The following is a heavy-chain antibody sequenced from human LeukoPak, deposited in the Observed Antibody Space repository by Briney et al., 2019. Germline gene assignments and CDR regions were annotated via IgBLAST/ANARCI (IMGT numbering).Heavy chain of an antibody. Sequence: GGSLRLSCAASGFTFSDYYMSWIRQAPGKGLEWVSDISSSDSTIYYADSVKGRSTISRDNAKNSLYLQLNSLRAEDTAVYYCARDGSRYCSSTSCYSGYYYYGMDVWGQGTTVTVSS. J-gene: IGHJ6*02. CDR1: GFTFSDYY. CDR2: ISSSDSTI. CDR3: ARDGSRYCSSTSCYSGYYYYGMDV. D-gene: IGHD2-2*01. V-gene: IGHV3-11*01.